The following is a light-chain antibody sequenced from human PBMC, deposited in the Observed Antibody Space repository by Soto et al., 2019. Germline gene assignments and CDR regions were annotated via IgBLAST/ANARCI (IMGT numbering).Light chain of an antibody. V-gene: IGKV3D-15*01. J-gene: IGKJ4*01. CDR3: QQYNNWPLT. CDR1: QSISRT. Sequence: EIVLTHSPDTLSPSPWERAPTXPMASQSISRTLAWYQQKSGQPPRLLIYDASTRATGFPARFSGSGSGTEFTLTISSLQSEDFAVYYCQQYNNWPLTFGGGTKVDI. CDR2: DAS.